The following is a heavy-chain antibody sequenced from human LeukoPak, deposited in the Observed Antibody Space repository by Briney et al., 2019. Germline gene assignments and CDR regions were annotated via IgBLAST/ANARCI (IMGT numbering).Heavy chain of an antibody. D-gene: IGHD3-10*01. CDR2: TYYSGST. J-gene: IGHJ4*02. CDR3: ARLMMGSGSYFLFDY. CDR1: GGSISSYY. Sequence: KPSETLSLTCTVSGGSISSYYWSWIRQPPGKGLEWIGYTYYSGSTNYNPSLKSRVTISVDTSKNQFSLKLSSVTAADTAVYYCARLMMGSGSYFLFDYWGQGTLVTVSS. V-gene: IGHV4-59*01.